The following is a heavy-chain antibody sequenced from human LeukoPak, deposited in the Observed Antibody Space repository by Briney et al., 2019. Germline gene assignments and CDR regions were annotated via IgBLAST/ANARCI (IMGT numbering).Heavy chain of an antibody. CDR1: GYTLTELS. CDR3: ATVGYSSSWYSEPVCDAFDI. D-gene: IGHD6-13*01. V-gene: IGHV1-24*01. J-gene: IGHJ3*02. Sequence: ASVKVSCKVSGYTLTELSMHWVRQAPGKGLEWMGGFDPEDGETIYAQKFQGRVTMTEDTSTDTAYMELSSLRSEDTAVYYCATVGYSSSWYSEPVCDAFDIWGQGTMVTVSS. CDR2: FDPEDGET.